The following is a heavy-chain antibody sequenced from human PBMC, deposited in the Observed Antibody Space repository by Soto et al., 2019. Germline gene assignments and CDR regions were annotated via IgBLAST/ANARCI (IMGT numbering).Heavy chain of an antibody. CDR1: GGSFSGYY. Sequence: KTSETLSLTCAVYGGSFSGYYWSWIRQPPGKGLEWIGEINHSGSTNYNPSLKSRVTISVDTSKNQFSLKLSSVTAADTAVYYCARRGYCSSTSCNRMRSNWFDPWGQGTLVTVSS. CDR2: INHSGST. CDR3: ARRGYCSSTSCNRMRSNWFDP. V-gene: IGHV4-34*01. J-gene: IGHJ5*02. D-gene: IGHD2-2*02.